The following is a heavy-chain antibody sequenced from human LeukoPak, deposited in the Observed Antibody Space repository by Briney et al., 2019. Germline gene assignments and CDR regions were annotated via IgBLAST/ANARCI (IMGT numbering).Heavy chain of an antibody. Sequence: GGSLRLSCAASGFTFSGSAMHWVRQASGKGLEWVGRIRSKANSYATAYAASVKGRFTISRDDSKNTAYLQMNSLKTEDTAVYYCTREAAAADPFDYWGQGTLVTVSS. CDR1: GFTFSGSA. CDR3: TREAAAADPFDY. D-gene: IGHD6-13*01. J-gene: IGHJ4*02. CDR2: IRSKANSYAT. V-gene: IGHV3-73*01.